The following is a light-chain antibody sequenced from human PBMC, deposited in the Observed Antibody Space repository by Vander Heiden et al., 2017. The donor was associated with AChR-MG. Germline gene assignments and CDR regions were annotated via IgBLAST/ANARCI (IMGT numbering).Light chain of an antibody. V-gene: IGLV1-40*01. CDR3: QSYDSSLSGYV. CDR2: GNS. J-gene: IGLJ1*01. CDR1: SSNIGAGYD. Sequence: QSVLTQPPPASGAPGQRLTISCTGSSSNIGAGYDVHWYQQLPGTAPKLLIYGNSNRPSGVPDRFSGSKSGTSASLAITGLQAEDEADYYCQSYDSSLSGYVFGTGTKVTGL.